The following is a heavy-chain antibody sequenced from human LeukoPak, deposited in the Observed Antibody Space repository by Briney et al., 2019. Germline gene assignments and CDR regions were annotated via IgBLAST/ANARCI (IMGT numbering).Heavy chain of an antibody. D-gene: IGHD2-2*01. CDR2: ISSSSNTI. Sequence: GGSLRLSCAASGFSLNFYGMNWVRQAPGKGLEWLSYISSSSNTIHYADSVKGRFTISRDNAKNSLFLQVNSLRAEDTAVYYCARVVVPAAIDWFDPWGQGTLVTVSS. CDR1: GFSLNFYG. CDR3: ARVVVPAAIDWFDP. J-gene: IGHJ5*02. V-gene: IGHV3-48*04.